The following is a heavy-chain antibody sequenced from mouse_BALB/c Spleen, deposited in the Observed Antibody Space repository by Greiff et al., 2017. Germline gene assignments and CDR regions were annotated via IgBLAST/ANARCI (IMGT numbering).Heavy chain of an antibody. J-gene: IGHJ3*01. D-gene: IGHD4-1*01. Sequence: LVKTGASVKISCKASGYSFTGYYMHWVKQSHGKSLEWIGYISCYNGATSYNQKFKGKATFTVDTSSSTAYMQFNSLTSEDSAVYYCARGETGSSWFAYWGQGTLVTVSA. V-gene: IGHV1S34*01. CDR3: ARGETGSSWFAY. CDR2: ISCYNGAT. CDR1: GYSFTGYY.